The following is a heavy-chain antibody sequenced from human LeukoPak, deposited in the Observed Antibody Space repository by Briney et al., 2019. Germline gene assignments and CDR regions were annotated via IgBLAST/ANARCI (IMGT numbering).Heavy chain of an antibody. CDR2: ISWNSGSI. Sequence: GRSLRLSCAASGFTFDDYAMHWVRQAPGKDLEWVSGISWNSGSIGYADSVKGRFTISRDNAKNSLYLQMNSLRAEDMALYYCAKAFRGDYYYMDVWGKGTTVTVSS. J-gene: IGHJ6*03. V-gene: IGHV3-9*03. CDR3: AKAFRGDYYYMDV. D-gene: IGHD3-3*02. CDR1: GFTFDDYA.